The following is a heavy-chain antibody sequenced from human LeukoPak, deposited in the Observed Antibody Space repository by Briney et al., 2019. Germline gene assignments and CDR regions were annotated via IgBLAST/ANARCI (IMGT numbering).Heavy chain of an antibody. CDR3: ATGKHYYDSSGYYFYYFDY. Sequence: GGSLRLSCAASGFTVSDNYMSWVRQAPGKGLEWISSISTSSTYIFYADSVKGRFTISRDNAKNSLYLQMNSLRADDTAVYYCATGKHYYDSSGYYFYYFDYWGQGTLVTVSS. CDR2: ISTSSTYI. V-gene: IGHV3-21*01. D-gene: IGHD3-22*01. J-gene: IGHJ4*02. CDR1: GFTVSDNY.